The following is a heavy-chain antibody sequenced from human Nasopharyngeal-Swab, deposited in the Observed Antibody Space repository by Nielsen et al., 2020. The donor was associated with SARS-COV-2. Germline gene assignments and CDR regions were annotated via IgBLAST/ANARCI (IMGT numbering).Heavy chain of an antibody. CDR2: IKQDGSEK. D-gene: IGHD4-23*01. CDR3: ARGSGGNSFRWVLGKTPAYYVDY. V-gene: IGHV3-7*01. J-gene: IGHJ4*02. Sequence: GESLKISCAASGFTFSSYWMSWVRQAPGKGLEWVANIKQDGSEKYYVDSVKGRFTISRDNAKNSLYLQMNSLRAEDTAVYYCARGSGGNSFRWVLGKTPAYYVDYWGQGTLVTVSS. CDR1: GFTFSSYW.